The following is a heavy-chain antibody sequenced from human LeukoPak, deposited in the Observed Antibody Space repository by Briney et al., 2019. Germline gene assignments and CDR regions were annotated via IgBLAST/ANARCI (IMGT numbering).Heavy chain of an antibody. CDR3: AGLTRSAMSGAAY. CDR1: GFTFSSYW. D-gene: IGHD6-13*01. Sequence: GGSPRLSCAASGFTFSSYWMNWVRQTPGKGLEWVANIKPDGSEKFYVDSVKGRFTISRDNTKNSLYLQMNSLRGDDTAVYHCAGLTRSAMSGAAYWGQGTLVTVSS. V-gene: IGHV3-7*01. J-gene: IGHJ4*02. CDR2: IKPDGSEK.